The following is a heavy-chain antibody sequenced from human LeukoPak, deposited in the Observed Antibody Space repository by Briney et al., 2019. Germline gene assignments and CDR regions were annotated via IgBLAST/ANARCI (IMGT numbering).Heavy chain of an antibody. D-gene: IGHD3-16*02. J-gene: IGHJ4*02. Sequence: SETLSLTCAVYGGSSSGYYWSWIRQPPGKGLEWIGEINHSGSTNYNPSLKSRVTISVDTSKNQFSLKLSSVTAADTAVYYCARGRYSPTRAYYFDYWGQGTLVTVSS. V-gene: IGHV4-34*01. CDR2: INHSGST. CDR1: GGSSSGYY. CDR3: ARGRYSPTRAYYFDY.